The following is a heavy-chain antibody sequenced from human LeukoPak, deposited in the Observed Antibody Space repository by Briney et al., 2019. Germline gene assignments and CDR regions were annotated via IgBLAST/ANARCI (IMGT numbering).Heavy chain of an antibody. CDR1: GFTFSTYW. CDR3: ARDFRNAGDY. V-gene: IGHV3-7*01. J-gene: IGHJ4*02. Sequence: GGSLRLSCAASGFTFSTYWINWVRQAPGKGLEWVAVINQDGSEKYYVDSVKGRFTISRDNAKNSLYLQMNSLRAEDTAVYYCARDFRNAGDYWGQGTLVTVSS. D-gene: IGHD1-14*01. CDR2: INQDGSEK.